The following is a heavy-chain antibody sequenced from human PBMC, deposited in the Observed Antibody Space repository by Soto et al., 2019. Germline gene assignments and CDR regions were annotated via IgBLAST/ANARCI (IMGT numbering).Heavy chain of an antibody. V-gene: IGHV4-59*03. CDR2: VSHGGTERYMTEGETP. D-gene: IGHD3-16*01. CDR1: GVSLDNFF. Sequence: QVQLQESGPGLLRPSETLSLTCTVSGVSLDNFFWSWIRQTPGKGLEWIGYVSHGGTERYMTEGETPGYNPSLDSRATISLDLPKNQFSLTLTSVTAADTAVYYCALDRGGITVSAKPLGEWFDPWGQGTLVTVSS. J-gene: IGHJ5*02. CDR3: ALDRGGITVSAKPLGEWFDP.